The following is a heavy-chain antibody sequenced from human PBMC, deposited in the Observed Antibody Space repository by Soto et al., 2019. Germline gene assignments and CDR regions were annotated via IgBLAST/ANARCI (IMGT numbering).Heavy chain of an antibody. CDR2: ISSSRSYT. D-gene: IGHD5-12*01. CDR1: GLTFSDYY. V-gene: IGHV3-11*06. J-gene: IGHJ4*02. CDR3: ASSGSSGYGYSPY. Sequence: PGGSLRLSCAASGLTFSDYYMSWIRQAPGKGLEWVSYISSSRSYTNYADSVKGRFTISRDNAKNSLYLQMNSLRAEDTAVYYCASSGSSGYGYSPYWGQGTLVTVSS.